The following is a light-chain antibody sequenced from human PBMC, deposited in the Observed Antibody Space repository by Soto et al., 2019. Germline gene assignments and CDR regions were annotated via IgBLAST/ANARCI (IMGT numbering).Light chain of an antibody. Sequence: EIVMAQSPVTLSVSPGERATLSCRASQRISSNLAWYQVKPGQAPRLLIYGASTRATGIPARFSGSGSGTEFSLTISTLQSEDFAVYYCQQYDTSPSFGQGTKLDIK. CDR2: GAS. J-gene: IGKJ2*01. CDR3: QQYDTSPS. V-gene: IGKV3-15*01. CDR1: QRISSN.